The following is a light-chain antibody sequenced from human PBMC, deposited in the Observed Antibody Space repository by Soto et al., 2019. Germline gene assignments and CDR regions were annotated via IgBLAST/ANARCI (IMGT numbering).Light chain of an antibody. CDR2: AAS. CDR3: LQDYSYPWT. J-gene: IGKJ1*01. V-gene: IGKV1-6*01. Sequence: AIQLTHYPCCLSASVGDRVTITCRASQGIRNDLGWYQQKPGEAPKLLIYAASSLQSGVPSRFSGSASGTDFTLTISSLQPEDFATYYCLQDYSYPWTFGQGTKVDIK. CDR1: QGIRND.